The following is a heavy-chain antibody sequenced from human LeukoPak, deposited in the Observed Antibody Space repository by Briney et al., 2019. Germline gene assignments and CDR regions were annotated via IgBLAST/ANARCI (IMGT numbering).Heavy chain of an antibody. CDR2: IIPIFGTA. Sequence: SVKVSCKASGGTFSSYAISWVRQAPGQGLEWMGRIIPIFGTANYAQKFQGRVTITTDESTSTAYMELSSLGSEDTAVYYCARDLMVYAGPRPMNAFDIWGQGTMVTVSS. CDR1: GGTFSSYA. D-gene: IGHD2-8*01. CDR3: ARDLMVYAGPRPMNAFDI. J-gene: IGHJ3*02. V-gene: IGHV1-69*05.